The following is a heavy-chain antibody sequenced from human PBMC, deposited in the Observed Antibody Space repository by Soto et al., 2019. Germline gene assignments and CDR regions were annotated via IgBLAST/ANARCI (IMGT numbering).Heavy chain of an antibody. CDR1: GFALSSFD. Sequence: QVQLAESGGGVVQSGRSLRLSCAASGFALSSFDMHWVRQAPGKGLEWVAVIWYDGSNEYYADSVKGRFTISRDNSKNTLYLQMNSLRVEDTAVYYCARHALVRGVHPPDYWGLGTLVTVSS. CDR3: ARHALVRGVHPPDY. V-gene: IGHV3-33*01. CDR2: IWYDGSNE. D-gene: IGHD3-10*01. J-gene: IGHJ4*02.